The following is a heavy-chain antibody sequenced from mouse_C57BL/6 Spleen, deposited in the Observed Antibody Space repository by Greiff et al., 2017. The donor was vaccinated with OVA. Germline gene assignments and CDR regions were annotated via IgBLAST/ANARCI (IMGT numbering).Heavy chain of an antibody. D-gene: IGHD2-5*01. CDR1: GYTFTSYG. V-gene: IGHV1-81*01. CDR2: IYPRSGNT. Sequence: QVQLQQSGAELARPGASVKLSCKASGYTFTSYGISWVKQRTGQGLEWIGEIYPRSGNTYYNEKLKGKATLTADKSSSTAYMELRSLTSEDSAVYFCARGAYSNYQYWYFDVWGTGTTVTVSS. CDR3: ARGAYSNYQYWYFDV. J-gene: IGHJ1*03.